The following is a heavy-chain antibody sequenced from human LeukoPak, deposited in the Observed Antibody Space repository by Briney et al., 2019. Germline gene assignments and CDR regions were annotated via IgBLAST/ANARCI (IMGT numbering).Heavy chain of an antibody. Sequence: PSETLSLTCTVSGGSISSYYWSWIRQPPGKGLEWIGYIYYSGSTNYNPSLKSRVTISVDKSKNQFSLKLSSVTAADTAVYYCARAPVGATQFDYWGQGTLVTVSS. D-gene: IGHD1-26*01. J-gene: IGHJ4*02. CDR3: ARAPVGATQFDY. V-gene: IGHV4-59*12. CDR2: IYYSGST. CDR1: GGSISSYY.